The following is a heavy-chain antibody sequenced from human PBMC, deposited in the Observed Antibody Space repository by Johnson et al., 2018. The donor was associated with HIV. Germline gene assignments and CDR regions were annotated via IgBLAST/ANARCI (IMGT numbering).Heavy chain of an antibody. CDR2: ISSSGSII. D-gene: IGHD3-22*01. CDR3: ARDRRNYDDSSGYPDFDAFEI. V-gene: IGHV3-48*04. CDR1: GFTLSSYW. Sequence: MQLVESGGGLVQPGGSLRLSCAASGFTLSSYWIHWVRQAPGKGLEWVSYISSSGSIIYYADFVKGRFTISRDNAKKSLYLQMNSLRAEDTALYYCARDRRNYDDSSGYPDFDAFEIWGQGTMVTVSS. J-gene: IGHJ3*02.